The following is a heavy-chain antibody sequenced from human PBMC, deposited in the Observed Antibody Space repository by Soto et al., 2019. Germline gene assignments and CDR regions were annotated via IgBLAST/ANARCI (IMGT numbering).Heavy chain of an antibody. Sequence: EVQLVESGGGLVKPGGSLRLSCAASGFTFSSYSMNWVRQAPGKGLEWVSSISSSSSYIYYADSVKGRFTISRDNAKNSLYLQMNSLRAEDTAVYYCARAAELWFGELDNWFDPWGQGTLGTVSS. CDR1: GFTFSSYS. V-gene: IGHV3-21*01. D-gene: IGHD3-10*01. CDR2: ISSSSSYI. J-gene: IGHJ5*02. CDR3: ARAAELWFGELDNWFDP.